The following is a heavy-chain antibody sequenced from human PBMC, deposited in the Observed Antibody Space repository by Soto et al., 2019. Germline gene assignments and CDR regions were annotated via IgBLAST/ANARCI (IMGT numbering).Heavy chain of an antibody. Sequence: SETLSLTCTVSGGSISSGGYYWSWIRQHPGKGLEWIGYIYYSGSTYYNPSLKSRVTISVDTSKNQFSLKLSSVTTADTAVYYCARAQHYDFWIPTGAPGGAVRGHGTTVTVS. CDR1: GGSISSGGYY. V-gene: IGHV4-31*03. J-gene: IGHJ6*02. D-gene: IGHD3-3*01. CDR2: IYYSGST. CDR3: ARAQHYDFWIPTGAPGGAV.